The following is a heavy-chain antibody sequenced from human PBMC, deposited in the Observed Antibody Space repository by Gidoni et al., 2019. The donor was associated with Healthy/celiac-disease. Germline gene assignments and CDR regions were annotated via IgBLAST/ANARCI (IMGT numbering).Heavy chain of an antibody. CDR3: ARTGDYGDYFDY. V-gene: IGHV3-21*01. CDR2: ISSSSSYI. Sequence: EVQLVESGGGLVKPGGSLSLSCAASGFPFSSYSMNWVRQAPGKGLEWVSSISSSSSYIYYADSVKGRFTISRDNAKNSLYLQMNSLRAEDTAVYYCARTGDYGDYFDYWGQGTLVTVSS. CDR1: GFPFSSYS. D-gene: IGHD4-17*01. J-gene: IGHJ4*02.